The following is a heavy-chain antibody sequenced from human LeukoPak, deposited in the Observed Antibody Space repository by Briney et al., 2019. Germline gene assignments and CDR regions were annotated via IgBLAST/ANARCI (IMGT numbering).Heavy chain of an antibody. CDR1: GFTFSTYG. Sequence: PGGSLRLSCAASGFTFSTYGMHWVRQAAGKGLDWVASIRNDGSNKYYANSVRGRFTISRDNSKNTVSLQMNTLTLEDTAVYFCAKDRWVYSSGSYFDYWGQGSLVTVSS. CDR2: IRNDGSNK. V-gene: IGHV3-30*02. D-gene: IGHD3-10*01. J-gene: IGHJ4*02. CDR3: AKDRWVYSSGSYFDY.